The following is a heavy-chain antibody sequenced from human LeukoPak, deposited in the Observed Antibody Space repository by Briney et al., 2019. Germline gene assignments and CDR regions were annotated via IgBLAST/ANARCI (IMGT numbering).Heavy chain of an antibody. J-gene: IGHJ4*02. CDR2: IKSKTDGGTT. D-gene: IGHD6-13*01. V-gene: IGHV3-15*01. CDR1: GLTFSNAW. Sequence: GGSLRLSCAASGLTFSNAWMSWVRQAPGKGLEWVGRIKSKTDGGTTNYAAPVKGRFTISRDDSKNTLYLQMNSLKTEDTAVYYCTTDNKQQLVRYYFDYWGQGTLVTVSS. CDR3: TTDNKQQLVRYYFDY.